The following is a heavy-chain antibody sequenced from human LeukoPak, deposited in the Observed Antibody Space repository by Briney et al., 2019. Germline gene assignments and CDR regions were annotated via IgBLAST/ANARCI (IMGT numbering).Heavy chain of an antibody. D-gene: IGHD3-3*01. J-gene: IGHJ4*02. CDR2: IYHSGST. CDR3: ARDPGFLEWLLYFDY. V-gene: IGHV4-30-2*01. Sequence: PSETLSLTCTVSGGSISSGGYYWSWIRQPPGKGLEWIGYIYHSGSTYYNPSLESRVTISVDRSKNQFSLKLSSVTAADTAVYYCARDPGFLEWLLYFDYWGQGTLVTVSS. CDR1: GGSISSGGYY.